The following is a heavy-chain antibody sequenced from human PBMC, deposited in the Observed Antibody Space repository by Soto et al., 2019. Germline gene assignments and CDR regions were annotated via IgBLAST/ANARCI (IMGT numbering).Heavy chain of an antibody. CDR2: INPSGGST. J-gene: IGHJ4*02. Sequence: ASVKVSCKASGYTFTSYYMHWVRQAPGQGLEWMGIINPSGGSTSYAQKFQGRVTMIRDTSTSTVYMELSSLRSEDTAVYYCARGATAAYCGGDCYASNFDYWGQGTLVTVSS. CDR1: GYTFTSYY. D-gene: IGHD2-21*02. CDR3: ARGATAAYCGGDCYASNFDY. V-gene: IGHV1-46*01.